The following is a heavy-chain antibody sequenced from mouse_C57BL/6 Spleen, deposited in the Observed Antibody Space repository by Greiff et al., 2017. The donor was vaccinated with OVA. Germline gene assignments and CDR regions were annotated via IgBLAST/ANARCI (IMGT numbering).Heavy chain of an antibody. J-gene: IGHJ2*01. V-gene: IGHV1-64*01. D-gene: IGHD2-3*01. CDR3: ARNDSYYGEFDY. Sequence: QVQLQQPGAELVKPGASVKLSCKASGYTFTSYWMHWVKQRPGQGLEWIGMIHPNSGSTNYNEKFKSKATLTVDKSSSTAYMQLSSLTSEDSAVYDCARNDSYYGEFDYWGKGTTLTVSS. CDR1: GYTFTSYW. CDR2: IHPNSGST.